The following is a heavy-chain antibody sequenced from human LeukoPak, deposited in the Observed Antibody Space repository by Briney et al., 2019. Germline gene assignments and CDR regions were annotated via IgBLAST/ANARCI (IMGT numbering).Heavy chain of an antibody. CDR3: ARHLSSVTTAAFDI. D-gene: IGHD4-17*01. CDR1: GGSISSYY. Sequence: PSETLSLTCTVSGGSISSYYWSWIRQPPGKGLEWIGYIYYSGSTNYNPSLKSRVTISVDTSKNQFSLKLSSVTAADTAVYYCARHLSSVTTAAFDIWGQGTMVTVSS. J-gene: IGHJ3*02. V-gene: IGHV4-59*08. CDR2: IYYSGST.